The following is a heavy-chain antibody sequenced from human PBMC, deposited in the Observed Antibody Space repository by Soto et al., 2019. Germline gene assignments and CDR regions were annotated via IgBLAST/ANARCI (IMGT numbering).Heavy chain of an antibody. CDR3: ARSGYSYGYPLYYFDY. D-gene: IGHD5-18*01. Sequence: QVQLQESGPGLVKPSDALSLTCAVSGYSISSSNWWGWIRQPPGKGLEWIGYIYYSGSTYYNPSLKSRVTMSVDTSKNQFSLKLSSVTAVDTAVYYCARSGYSYGYPLYYFDYWGQGTLVTVSS. J-gene: IGHJ4*02. CDR1: GYSISSSNW. CDR2: IYYSGST. V-gene: IGHV4-28*01.